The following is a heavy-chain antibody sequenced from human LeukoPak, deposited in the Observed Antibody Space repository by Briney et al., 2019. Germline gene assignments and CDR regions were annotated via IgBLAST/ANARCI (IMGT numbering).Heavy chain of an antibody. CDR1: GYSISSGYY. CDR3: ASQDYGGNYDFDY. D-gene: IGHD4-23*01. J-gene: IGHJ4*02. V-gene: IGHV4-38-2*01. CDR2: IYHSGST. Sequence: SETLSLTCAVSGYSISSGYYWGWIRQPPGKGLEWIGSIYHSGSTYYNPSLKSRVTISVDTSKSQFSLKLSSVTAADTAVYYCASQDYGGNYDFDYWGQGTLVTVSS.